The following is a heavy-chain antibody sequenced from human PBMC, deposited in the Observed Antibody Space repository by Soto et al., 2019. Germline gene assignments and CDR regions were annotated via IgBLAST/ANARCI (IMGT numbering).Heavy chain of an antibody. CDR1: GYTFTSYG. J-gene: IGHJ4*02. CDR2: ISAYNGNT. Sequence: ASVKVSCKASGYTFTSYGISWVRQAPGQGLEWMGWISAYNGNTNYAQKLQGRVTMTTDTSTSTAYMELRSLRSEDTAVYYCAKVHSGYSSGWYEGFDYWGQGTLVTFSS. D-gene: IGHD6-19*01. CDR3: AKVHSGYSSGWYEGFDY. V-gene: IGHV1-18*01.